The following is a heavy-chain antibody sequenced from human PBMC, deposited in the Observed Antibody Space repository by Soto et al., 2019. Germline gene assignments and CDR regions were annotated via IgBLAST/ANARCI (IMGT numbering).Heavy chain of an antibody. Sequence: PGGSLRLSCAASGFTFRSYSLNWVRQAPGKGLEWVSSISGTSNDIYYADSVKGRFIISRDNARDSLYLQMYSLSAEDTAIYFCATSIAAHLGYYGMDVWGQGTTVTV. V-gene: IGHV3-21*01. CDR2: ISGTSNDI. CDR1: GFTFRSYS. CDR3: ATSIAAHLGYYGMDV. D-gene: IGHD6-6*01. J-gene: IGHJ6*02.